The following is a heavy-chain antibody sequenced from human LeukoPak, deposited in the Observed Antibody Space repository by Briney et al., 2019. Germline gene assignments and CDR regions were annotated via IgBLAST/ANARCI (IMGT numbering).Heavy chain of an antibody. CDR2: INPNSDDT. J-gene: IGHJ4*02. CDR3: ARGLPVEY. CDR1: GYTFTAYY. V-gene: IGHV1-2*02. Sequence: ASVKVSCRASGYTFTAYYIHWVRQAPGQGLEWMGWINPNSDDTSYAQNFQGRVTMTSDTSITTAYMELSRLTSDDAAVYYCARGLPVEYWGQGTLVSVSS.